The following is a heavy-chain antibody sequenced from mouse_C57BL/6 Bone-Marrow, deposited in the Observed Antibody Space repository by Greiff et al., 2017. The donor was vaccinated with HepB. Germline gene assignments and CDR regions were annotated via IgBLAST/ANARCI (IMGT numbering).Heavy chain of an antibody. CDR3: ARGWLRRRTWFAY. CDR2: IYPGSGST. Sequence: QVQLQQPGAELVKPGASVEMSCKASGYTFTSYWITWVKQRPGQGLEWIGDIYPGSGSTNYNEKFKSKATLTVDTSSSTAYMQLSSLTSEDSAVYYCARGWLRRRTWFAYWGQGTLVTVSA. J-gene: IGHJ3*01. V-gene: IGHV1-55*01. CDR1: GYTFTSYW. D-gene: IGHD2-2*01.